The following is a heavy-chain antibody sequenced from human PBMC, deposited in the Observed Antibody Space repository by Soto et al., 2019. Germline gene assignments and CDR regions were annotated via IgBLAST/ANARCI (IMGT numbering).Heavy chain of an antibody. J-gene: IGHJ4*02. CDR2: IYWDDDK. CDR1: GFSLSTSGVG. CDR3: VHSLSPYYYDSSGSNRDIDY. Sequence: QITLKESGPTLVKPTQTLTLTCTFSGFSLSTSGVGVGWIRQPPGKALEWLALIYWDDDKRYSPSLKSRLTITKDTSKNQVVLTMTNMDPVDTATYYCVHSLSPYYYDSSGSNRDIDYWGQGTLVTVSS. V-gene: IGHV2-5*02. D-gene: IGHD3-22*01.